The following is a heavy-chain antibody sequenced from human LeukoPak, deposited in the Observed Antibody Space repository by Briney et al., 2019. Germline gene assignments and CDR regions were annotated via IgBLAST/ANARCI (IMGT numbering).Heavy chain of an antibody. CDR2: IIPIFGIA. J-gene: IGHJ6*02. D-gene: IGHD6-25*01. V-gene: IGHV1-69*04. Sequence: ASVKVSCKASGGTFSSYAISWVRQAPGQGLEWMGRIIPIFGIANHAQKFQGRVTITADRSTSTAYMELSSLRSEDTAVYYCARARAAPPSYYGMDVWGQGTTVTVSS. CDR1: GGTFSSYA. CDR3: ARARAAPPSYYGMDV.